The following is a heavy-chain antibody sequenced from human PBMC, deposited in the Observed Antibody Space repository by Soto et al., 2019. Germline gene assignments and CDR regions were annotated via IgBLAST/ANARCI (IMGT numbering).Heavy chain of an antibody. V-gene: IGHV4-61*01. D-gene: IGHD4-4*01. CDR1: GGSVSSGSYY. J-gene: IGHJ4*02. Sequence: SETLSLTCTVSGGSVSSGSYYWSWIRQPPGKGLEWIGYIYYSGSTNYNPSLKSRVTISVDTSKNQFSLTLTSVTAADTAVYYCARGSNSNFEGPIVWGQGTLVTVS. CDR3: ARGSNSNFEGPIV. CDR2: IYYSGST.